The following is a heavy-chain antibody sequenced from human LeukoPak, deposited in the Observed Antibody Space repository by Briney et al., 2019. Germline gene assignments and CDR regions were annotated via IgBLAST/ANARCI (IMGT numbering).Heavy chain of an antibody. Sequence: GECLKISCKGSGYSFTSYWIGWVRQMPGKGLEWMGIIYPGDSDTRYSPSFQGQVTISADKSISTAYLQWSSLKASDTAMYYCATLDCSSTSCYRFGAFDIWGQGTMVTVSS. CDR1: GYSFTSYW. CDR2: IYPGDSDT. J-gene: IGHJ3*02. V-gene: IGHV5-51*01. D-gene: IGHD2-2*02. CDR3: ATLDCSSTSCYRFGAFDI.